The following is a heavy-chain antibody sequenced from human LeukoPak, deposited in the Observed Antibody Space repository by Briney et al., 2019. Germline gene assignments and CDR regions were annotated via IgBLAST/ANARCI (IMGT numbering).Heavy chain of an antibody. J-gene: IGHJ4*02. V-gene: IGHV3-73*01. CDR1: GFTFSGSA. D-gene: IGHD2-21*02. CDR3: TRRSTRGRCGGDCYSHY. Sequence: GGSLKLSCAASGFTFSGSAMHWARQASGKELEWVGRIRSKANSYATAYAASVKGRFTISRDDSKNTAYLQMNSLKTEDTAVYYCTRRSTRGRCGGDCYSHYWAQGTLLTVSS. CDR2: IRSKANSYAT.